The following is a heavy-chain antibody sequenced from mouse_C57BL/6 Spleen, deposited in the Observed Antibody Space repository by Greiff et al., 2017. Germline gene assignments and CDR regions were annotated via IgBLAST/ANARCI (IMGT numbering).Heavy chain of an antibody. D-gene: IGHD3-3*01. CDR2: INPNYGTT. Sequence: EVQLQQSGPELVKPGASVKISCKASGYSITDYNMNWVKQSNGQSLEWIGVINPNYGTTSYTQKFKGKATLTADQSSSTAYMQLNSLTSDDSTVSYCARRANYFDYWGQGTTLTVSS. V-gene: IGHV1-39*01. CDR3: ARRANYFDY. CDR1: GYSITDYN. J-gene: IGHJ2*01.